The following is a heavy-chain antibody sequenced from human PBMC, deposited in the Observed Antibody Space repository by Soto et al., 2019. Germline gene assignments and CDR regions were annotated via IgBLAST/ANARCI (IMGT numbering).Heavy chain of an antibody. J-gene: IGHJ6*02. CDR1: GFSVTTNY. CDR3: AKDGGAGNFYYYGADV. V-gene: IGHV3-53*05. CDR2: INAGGST. D-gene: IGHD3-16*01. Sequence: PGGSLRLSCSAPGFSVTTNYMSWVRQAPGKGLEWVSLINAGGSTSYADSVKGRFTISRDNSKTLYLQMNSLRREDTAVYYCAKDGGAGNFYYYGADVWGQGTTVTVSS.